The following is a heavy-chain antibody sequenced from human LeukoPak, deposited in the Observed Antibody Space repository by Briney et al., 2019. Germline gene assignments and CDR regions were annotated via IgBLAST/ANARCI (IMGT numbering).Heavy chain of an antibody. J-gene: IGHJ6*02. CDR3: ARGPSVDTAMVTNYYYGMDV. CDR2: INHSGST. V-gene: IGHV4-34*01. CDR1: GGSFSGYY. Sequence: SETLSLTCAVYGGSFSGYYWSWIRQPPAKGLEWIGEINHSGSTNYNPSLKSRVTISVDTSKNQFSLRLSSVTAADTAVYYCARGPSVDTAMVTNYYYGMDVWGQGTTVTVSS. D-gene: IGHD5-18*01.